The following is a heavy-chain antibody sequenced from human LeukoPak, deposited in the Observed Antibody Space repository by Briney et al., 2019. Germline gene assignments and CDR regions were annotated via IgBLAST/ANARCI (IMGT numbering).Heavy chain of an antibody. V-gene: IGHV4-39*01. CDR3: ARYRGAVADTYYFDY. Sequence: SETLSLTCTVSGGSISSSSYYWGWIRQPPGKGLEWIGSIYYSGSTYYNPSLKSRVTISVDTSKNQFSLKLSSVTAADTAVYYCARYRGAVADTYYFDYWGQGTLVTASS. J-gene: IGHJ4*02. CDR2: IYYSGST. D-gene: IGHD6-19*01. CDR1: GGSISSSSYY.